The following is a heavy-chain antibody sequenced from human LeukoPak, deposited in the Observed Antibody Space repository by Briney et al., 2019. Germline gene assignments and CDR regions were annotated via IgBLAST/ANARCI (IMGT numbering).Heavy chain of an antibody. Sequence: AASVKVSCQASGYTFTSYGISWVRQAPGQGLEWLGWISVYNGHTNYAQKLQGRVTITTDTSTTKAYMELRTLRSDDTAVYYCARGGRWELPRPYVFDVWGQGTAVTVSS. CDR3: ARGGRWELPRPYVFDV. J-gene: IGHJ3*01. V-gene: IGHV1-18*01. D-gene: IGHD1-26*01. CDR2: ISVYNGHT. CDR1: GYTFTSYG.